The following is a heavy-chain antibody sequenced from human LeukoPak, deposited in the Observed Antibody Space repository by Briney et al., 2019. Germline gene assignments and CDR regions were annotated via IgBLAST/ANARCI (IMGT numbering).Heavy chain of an antibody. Sequence: PGGSLRLSCAASGFTFSSYAMSWVRQAPGKGREWVSAISGSGGSTYCADSVKGRFTISRDNSKNTLYLQMNSLRAEDTAVYYCAKVVVVVPAAMMDYFDYWGQGTLVTVSS. J-gene: IGHJ4*02. CDR3: AKVVVVVPAAMMDYFDY. CDR2: ISGSGGST. D-gene: IGHD2-2*01. CDR1: GFTFSSYA. V-gene: IGHV3-23*01.